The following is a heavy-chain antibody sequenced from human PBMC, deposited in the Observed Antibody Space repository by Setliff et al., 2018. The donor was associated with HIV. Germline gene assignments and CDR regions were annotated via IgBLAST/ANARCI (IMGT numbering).Heavy chain of an antibody. D-gene: IGHD2-8*01. CDR3: ARHQYCTNGVCYTAGIDY. J-gene: IGHJ4*02. Sequence: PSETLSLTCTVSGGSINTYYWTWIRQSPGKGLEWIGSIYYSGSTYYNPSLKSRVTISVDTSKKQFSLKVRSVTAADTAVYYCARHQYCTNGVCYTAGIDYWGQGTLVTVSS. V-gene: IGHV4-59*04. CDR2: IYYSGST. CDR1: GGSINTYY.